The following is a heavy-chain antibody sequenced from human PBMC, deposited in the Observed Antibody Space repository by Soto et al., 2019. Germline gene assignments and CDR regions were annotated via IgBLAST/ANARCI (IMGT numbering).Heavy chain of an antibody. J-gene: IGHJ4*02. CDR1: GGSMSSNY. Sequence: SETLSLTCTVSGGSMSSNYWTWIRQSPGKGLEWIGYIYYTGSTKYNPSLKSRVTISLDTSKNQFSLRLTSVTSADTAVYYCARGGSYGDFFDYWRQGAQVTVSS. V-gene: IGHV4-59*01. CDR3: ARGGSYGDFFDY. CDR2: IYYTGST. D-gene: IGHD4-17*01.